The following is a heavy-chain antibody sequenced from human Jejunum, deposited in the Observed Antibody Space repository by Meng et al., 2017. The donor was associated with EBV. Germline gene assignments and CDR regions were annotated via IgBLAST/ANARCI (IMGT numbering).Heavy chain of an antibody. CDR3: AKLLKY. CDR2: ISGSAGST. CDR1: GFTFSSPA. Sequence: VRPWGSGGGLVQPGGSLRLSCAASGFTFSSPAMSWVRQSPGKGLEWVSVISGSAGSTYYADSVKGRFTISRDTSNNTLYLQMNSLRAEDTAIYYCAKLLKYWDQGTLVTVSS. J-gene: IGHJ4*02. V-gene: IGHV3-23*01.